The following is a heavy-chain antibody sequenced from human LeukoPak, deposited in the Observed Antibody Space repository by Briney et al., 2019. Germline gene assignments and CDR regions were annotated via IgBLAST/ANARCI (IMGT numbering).Heavy chain of an antibody. CDR2: MNPNSGNT. Sequence: ASVKVSCEASGYTFSDYDINWVRQGTGQGLEWMGWMNPNSGNTGFAQKFEGRVTISSENSINTAYMEVRNLTSEDTAVYYCARVLGQRYALYNCYMDVWGKGTTVTVSS. D-gene: IGHD3-16*01. CDR3: ARVLGQRYALYNCYMDV. V-gene: IGHV1-8*01. J-gene: IGHJ6*03. CDR1: GYTFSDYD.